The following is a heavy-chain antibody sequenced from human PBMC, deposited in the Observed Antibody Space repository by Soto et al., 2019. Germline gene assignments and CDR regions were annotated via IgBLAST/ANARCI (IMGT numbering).Heavy chain of an antibody. J-gene: IGHJ6*02. D-gene: IGHD5-12*01. CDR2: ISAYNGNT. V-gene: IGHV1-18*01. Sequence: ASVKVSCKASGYTFTSYGISWVRQAPGQGLEWMGWISAYNGNTNYAQKLQGRVTMTTDTSTSTAYMELRSLRSDDTAVYYCARAHVDIVATIGYLYYYYGMDAWGQGTTVTVSS. CDR1: GYTFTSYG. CDR3: ARAHVDIVATIGYLYYYYGMDA.